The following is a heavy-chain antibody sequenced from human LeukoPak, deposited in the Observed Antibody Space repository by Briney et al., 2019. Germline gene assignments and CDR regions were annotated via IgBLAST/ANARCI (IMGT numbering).Heavy chain of an antibody. CDR2: IWYDGSNK. Sequence: PGGSLRLSCAASGFTFSSYGMHWVRQAPGKGLEWVAVIWYDGSNKYYADSVKGRFTISRDNSKNTLYLQMNSLRAEDAAVYYCAREVVPAAIRSSRAFDIWGQGTMVTVSS. CDR1: GFTFSSYG. CDR3: AREVVPAAIRSSRAFDI. D-gene: IGHD2-2*02. J-gene: IGHJ3*02. V-gene: IGHV3-33*01.